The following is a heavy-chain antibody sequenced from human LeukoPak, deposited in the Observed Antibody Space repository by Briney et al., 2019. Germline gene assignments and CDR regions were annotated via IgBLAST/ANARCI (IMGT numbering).Heavy chain of an antibody. CDR2: INPNNGDT. CDR3: ARDLGYSSSWLPFDY. V-gene: IGHV1-2*02. D-gene: IGHD6-13*01. J-gene: IGHJ4*02. Sequence: ASVKVSCKASGYTFTGYYMHWVRQAPGQGLEWMGWINPNNGDTNYAQKFQGRVTMTRDTSISTAYMELSRLRSDDTAVYYCARDLGYSSSWLPFDYWGQGTLVTVSS. CDR1: GYTFTGYY.